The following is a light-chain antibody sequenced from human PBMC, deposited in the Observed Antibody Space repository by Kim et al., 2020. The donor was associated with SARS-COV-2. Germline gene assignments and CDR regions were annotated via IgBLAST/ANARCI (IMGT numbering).Light chain of an antibody. Sequence: EIVLTQSPATLSLSPGERATLSCRASQSVSSGYLAWYQQNPGQAPRLLIYGASTRATGIPDRFSGSGSGKDFTLTISRLEPEDFAVYYCQQYGSSLYTFGQGTRLEI. CDR3: QQYGSSLYT. V-gene: IGKV3-20*01. CDR2: GAS. J-gene: IGKJ2*01. CDR1: QSVSSGY.